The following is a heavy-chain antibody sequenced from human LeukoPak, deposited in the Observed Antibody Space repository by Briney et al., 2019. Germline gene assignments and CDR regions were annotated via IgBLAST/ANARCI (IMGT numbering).Heavy chain of an antibody. D-gene: IGHD2-2*01. V-gene: IGHV3-23*01. CDR2: ISGSGGST. CDR1: GFTFSSYA. CDR3: AKVTSVSTSRPYDY. Sequence: PGGSLRLSCAASGFTFSSYAMSWARQAPGKGLEWVSAISGSGGSTYYAHSVKGRFTISRDNSKNTLYLQMNSLRAEDTAVYYCAKVTSVSTSRPYDYWGQGTLVTVSS. J-gene: IGHJ4*02.